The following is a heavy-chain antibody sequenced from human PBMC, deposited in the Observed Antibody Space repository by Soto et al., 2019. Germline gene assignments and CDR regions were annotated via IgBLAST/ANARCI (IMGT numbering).Heavy chain of an antibody. Sequence: GASVKVSCKASVCTFSSYAISWVRQAPGQGLEWMGGIIPIFGTANYAQKFQGRVTITADESTSTAYMELSSLRSEDTAVYYCARVPDGYNYYYYYGMDVWGQGTTVTVSS. D-gene: IGHD5-12*01. V-gene: IGHV1-69*13. CDR2: IIPIFGTA. CDR1: VCTFSSYA. J-gene: IGHJ6*02. CDR3: ARVPDGYNYYYYYGMDV.